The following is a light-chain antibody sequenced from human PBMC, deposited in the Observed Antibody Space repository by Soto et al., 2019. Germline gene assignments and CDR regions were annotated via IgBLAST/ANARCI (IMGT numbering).Light chain of an antibody. V-gene: IGKV1-12*01. CDR1: QVISNG. Sequence: IQLTQSPSSVAASVGDRVTISCRASQVISNGLAWYQQKPGKAPKPLIYATSSLQSGVPSRFSGSRPGTSLTFTISSLQAPDFATYDSLEAHGFCWMFGQGNRVQ. CDR3: LEAHGFCWM. J-gene: IGKJ1*01. CDR2: ATS.